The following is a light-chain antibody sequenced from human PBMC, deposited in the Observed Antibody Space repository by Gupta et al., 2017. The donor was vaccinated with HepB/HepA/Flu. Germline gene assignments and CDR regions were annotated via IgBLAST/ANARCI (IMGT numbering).Light chain of an antibody. CDR2: RNN. CDR3: AAWDVTLNGVV. Sequence: QSVLTQSPSTSETPGQRVTISCSGSSYNIGTSFVYCYQQLPGTAPQLLIYRNNERPSGVPDRFSGSKSGTSASLAISGLRSEDEADYYCAAWDVTLNGVVFGGGTKLTVL. CDR1: SYNIGTSF. J-gene: IGLJ2*01. V-gene: IGLV1-47*01.